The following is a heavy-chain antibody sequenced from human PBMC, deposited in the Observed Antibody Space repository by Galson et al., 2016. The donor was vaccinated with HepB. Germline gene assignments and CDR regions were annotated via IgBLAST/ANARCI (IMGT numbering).Heavy chain of an antibody. Sequence: SVKVSCKASGFVFSSSAVQWVRQAPGQRLEWVGWIVVGTGDTKYSQKYEGRVTIARDMSTKTAYMELSNLQFDDTAVYFCAAEPSAGLQPYYFDFWGQGTLVTVSS. CDR2: IVVGTGDT. D-gene: IGHD6-13*01. J-gene: IGHJ4*02. V-gene: IGHV1-58*01. CDR3: AAEPSAGLQPYYFDF. CDR1: GFVFSSSA.